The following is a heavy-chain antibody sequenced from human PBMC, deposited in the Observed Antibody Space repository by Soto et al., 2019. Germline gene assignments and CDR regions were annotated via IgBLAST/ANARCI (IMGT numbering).Heavy chain of an antibody. CDR3: ARTLLGSSSLYYYYGMDV. CDR1: GVTFSSYA. D-gene: IGHD6-6*01. CDR2: ISYDGSNK. J-gene: IGHJ6*02. Sequence: GGSLILSSASSGVTFSSYAMHLVRQAPGKGLEWVAVISYDGSNKYYADSVKGRFTISRDNSKNTLYLQMNSLRAEDTAVYYCARTLLGSSSLYYYYGMDVWGQGTTVTVSS. V-gene: IGHV3-30-3*01.